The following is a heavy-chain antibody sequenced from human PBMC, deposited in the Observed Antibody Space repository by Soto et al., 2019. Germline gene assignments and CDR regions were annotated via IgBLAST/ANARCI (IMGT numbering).Heavy chain of an antibody. V-gene: IGHV4-39*01. J-gene: IGHJ4*02. CDR1: GCSIDSSNYY. Sequence: SETLSLTCPVSGCSIDSSNYYWDWIRQPPGKGLEWIGTIYYNGNAYYNPSLKSRVTMSVDTSKNQFSLKLISVTAADTAVYYCARHFVAVVIKGWGYWGQGTLVTVSS. D-gene: IGHD3-22*01. CDR2: IYYNGNA. CDR3: ARHFVAVVIKGWGY.